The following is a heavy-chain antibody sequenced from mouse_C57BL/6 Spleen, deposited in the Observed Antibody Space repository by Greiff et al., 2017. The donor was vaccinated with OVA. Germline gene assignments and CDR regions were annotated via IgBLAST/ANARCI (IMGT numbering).Heavy chain of an antibody. V-gene: IGHV3-1*01. Sequence: EVQLVESGPGMVKPSQSLSLTCTVTGYSITSGYDWHWIRHFPGNKLDWMGYISYSGSTNYTPPLKSRISLTHDTSKNHFFLKLNSVTTEDTATDYCARDRGGYAMDYWGQGTSVTVSS. CDR1: GYSITSGYD. J-gene: IGHJ4*01. CDR2: ISYSGST. D-gene: IGHD3-3*01. CDR3: ARDRGGYAMDY.